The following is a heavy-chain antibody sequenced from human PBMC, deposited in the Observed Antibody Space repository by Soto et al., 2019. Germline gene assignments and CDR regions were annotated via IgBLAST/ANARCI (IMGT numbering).Heavy chain of an antibody. J-gene: IGHJ5*02. V-gene: IGHV3-11*06. Sequence: SLRLSCAGSAFTFGDSYMSWIRQAPGKGLEWLSYISPGSRYPAYADSVKGRFTISRDNAKRSLYLQMMSLTAEDTAIHYCVRAGGGGRFDPWGQGTMVTVSS. CDR1: AFTFGDSY. CDR3: VRAGGGGRFDP. CDR2: ISPGSRYP. D-gene: IGHD2-15*01.